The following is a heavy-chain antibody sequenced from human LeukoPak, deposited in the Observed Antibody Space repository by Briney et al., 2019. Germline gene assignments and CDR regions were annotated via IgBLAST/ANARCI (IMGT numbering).Heavy chain of an antibody. J-gene: IGHJ4*02. Sequence: GGSLRLSCAASGFTFSSYSMNWVRQAPGKGREWVSYISSSSSTIYYADSVKGRFTISRDNAKNSLYLQMNSLRAEDTAVYYCARDIYYDSSGYYGLGYWGQGTLVTVSS. V-gene: IGHV3-48*04. CDR2: ISSSSSTI. CDR1: GFTFSSYS. D-gene: IGHD3-22*01. CDR3: ARDIYYDSSGYYGLGY.